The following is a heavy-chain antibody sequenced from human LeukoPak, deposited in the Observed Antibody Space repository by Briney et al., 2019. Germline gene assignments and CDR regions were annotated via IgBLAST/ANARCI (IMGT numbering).Heavy chain of an antibody. J-gene: IGHJ5*02. CDR1: GYIFTSYA. CDR3: ARARSPSSGYLLRDHNWFDP. D-gene: IGHD3-22*01. Sequence: GASVKVSCKASGYIFTSYAISWVRQAPGQGLEWMGGIVPIFGTANYAQKFQGRVTITTDESTSTAYMELSSLRSEDTAVYYCARARSPSSGYLLRDHNWFDPWGQGTLVTVSS. V-gene: IGHV1-69*05. CDR2: IVPIFGTA.